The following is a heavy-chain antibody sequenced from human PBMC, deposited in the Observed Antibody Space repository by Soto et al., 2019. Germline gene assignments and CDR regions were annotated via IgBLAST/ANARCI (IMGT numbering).Heavy chain of an antibody. CDR3: AKLSCTSSTCYFPGWFDP. D-gene: IGHD2-2*01. CDR1: GDSISGGASF. CDR2: VYYSGSS. V-gene: IGHV4-30-4*02. Sequence: SDTLSLTCTVSGDSISGGASFWSWIRQPPGKGLEWIANVYYSGSSYYNPSLKSRLTISVDTTKNQFSLQLKSMTAADTAVYYCAKLSCTSSTCYFPGWFDPWGQGTLVTVSS. J-gene: IGHJ5*02.